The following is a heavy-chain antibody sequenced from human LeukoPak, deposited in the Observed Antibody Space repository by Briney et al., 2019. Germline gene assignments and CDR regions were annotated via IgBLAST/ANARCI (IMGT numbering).Heavy chain of an antibody. Sequence: PSETLSLTCTVSGGSISSYYWSWIRQPPGKRLEWIGYIYYSGSTNYNPSLKSRVTISVDTSKNQFSLKLSSVTAADTAVYYCARGYRYYDILTGYYPYYYYMDVWGKGTTVTVSS. J-gene: IGHJ6*03. CDR2: IYYSGST. CDR1: GGSISSYY. V-gene: IGHV4-59*01. CDR3: ARGYRYYDILTGYYPYYYYMDV. D-gene: IGHD3-9*01.